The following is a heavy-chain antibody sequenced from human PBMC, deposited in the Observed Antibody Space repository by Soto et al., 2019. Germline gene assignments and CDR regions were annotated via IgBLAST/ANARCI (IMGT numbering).Heavy chain of an antibody. D-gene: IGHD2-15*01. V-gene: IGHV4-30-4*01. CDR2: IYYTGRT. CDR1: CGSISSDDYY. J-gene: IGHJ4*02. CDR3: AREGSSSPEYFEF. Sequence: SETLSLTCSVSCGSISSDDYYWTWIRQPPGEGLEWIGYIYYTGRTSSTPSLGSRVTISIDTSKNQFSLKLSSVSAADTAVYYCAREGSSSPEYFEFWGPGTLVTVS.